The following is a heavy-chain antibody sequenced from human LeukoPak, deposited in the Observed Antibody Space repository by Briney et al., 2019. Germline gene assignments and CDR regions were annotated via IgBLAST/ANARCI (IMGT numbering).Heavy chain of an antibody. Sequence: PSETLSLTCAVYGGSFSGYYWSWIRQPPGKGLEWIGEINHSGSTNYNPSLKSRVTMSVDTSKSQFYLKLSSVTAADTAVYYCARCSEAAFDIWGQGTMVTVSS. D-gene: IGHD2-15*01. V-gene: IGHV4-34*01. CDR1: GGSFSGYY. CDR3: ARCSEAAFDI. J-gene: IGHJ3*02. CDR2: INHSGST.